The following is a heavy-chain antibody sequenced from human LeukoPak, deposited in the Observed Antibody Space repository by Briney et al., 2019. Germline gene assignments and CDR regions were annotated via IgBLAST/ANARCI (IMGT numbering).Heavy chain of an antibody. J-gene: IGHJ5*02. CDR3: ARSGIVVVPAAIRWFDP. V-gene: IGHV4-39*01. CDR1: GGSISSSSYY. CDR2: IYYSGST. Sequence: PSETLSLTCTVSGGSISSSSYYWGWIRQPPGKGLEWIGSIYYSGSTYYNPSLKSRVTISVDTSKNQFSLKLSSVTAADTAVYYCARSGIVVVPAAIRWFDPWGQGTLVTVSP. D-gene: IGHD2-2*01.